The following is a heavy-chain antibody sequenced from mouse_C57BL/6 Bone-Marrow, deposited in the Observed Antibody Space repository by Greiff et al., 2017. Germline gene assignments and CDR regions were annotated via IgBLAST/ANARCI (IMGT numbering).Heavy chain of an antibody. D-gene: IGHD1-1*02. CDR1: GFTFSDYG. Sequence: VQLKESGGGLVKPGGSLKLSCAASGFTFSDYGMHWVRQAPEKGLEWVAYMSSGSSTIYYADTVKGRFTISRDNAKNTLFLQRTILRSEDTAMYYCAKYGLFAYWGQGTLVTVSA. V-gene: IGHV5-17*01. CDR3: AKYGLFAY. CDR2: MSSGSSTI. J-gene: IGHJ3*01.